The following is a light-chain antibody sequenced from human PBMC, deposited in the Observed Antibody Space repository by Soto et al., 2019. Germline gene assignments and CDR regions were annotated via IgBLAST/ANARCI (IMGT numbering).Light chain of an antibody. V-gene: IGKV1-9*01. CDR3: QQRHSHPIT. CDR1: QSISSF. J-gene: IGKJ5*01. CDR2: TAS. Sequence: DIQLTQSPSFLSASIGDRVTITCRASQSISSFLNWYQQKPGEAPKLLIHTASTLQSGVPSRFSGSGSGTEFTLTISSLQPEDFATYYCQQRHSHPITFGQGTRVEIK.